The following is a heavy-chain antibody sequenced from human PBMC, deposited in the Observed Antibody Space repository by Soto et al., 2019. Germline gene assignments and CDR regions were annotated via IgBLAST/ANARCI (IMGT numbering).Heavy chain of an antibody. D-gene: IGHD3-22*01. CDR1: GGTFSRHA. V-gene: IGHV1-69*01. Sequence: QVQLVQSGAEVRKRGSSVKVSCKASGGTFSRHAISWVRQAPGQGLEWMGGIIPIFGTANHAQKFQGRVTIIADESTSTVYMELSSLTSEDTAMYYCARGWGYDSNDYYYAYWGQGTLVIVSS. J-gene: IGHJ4*02. CDR3: ARGWGYDSNDYYYAY. CDR2: IIPIFGTA.